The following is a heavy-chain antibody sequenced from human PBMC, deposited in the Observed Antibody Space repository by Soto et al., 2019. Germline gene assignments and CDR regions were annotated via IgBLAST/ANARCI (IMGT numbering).Heavy chain of an antibody. CDR1: GFTFSSYN. CDR2: ISYDGSTK. V-gene: IGHV3-30-3*01. J-gene: IGHJ6*02. Sequence: QVQLVESGGDVVQPGRSLRLSCAASGFTFSSYNMHWVRQAPGKGLEWVAVISYDGSTKYYADSVKGRFTISRDNSKNTLYLQMHSLRPEDTAVYYCARVGTKEYDFWGRGMDVWGQGTTVTVSS. CDR3: ARVGTKEYDFWGRGMDV. D-gene: IGHD3-3*01.